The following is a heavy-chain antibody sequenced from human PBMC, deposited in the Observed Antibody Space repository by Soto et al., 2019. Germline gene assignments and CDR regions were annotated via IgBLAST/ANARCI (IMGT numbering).Heavy chain of an antibody. CDR3: ARTNNGWIDY. V-gene: IGHV6-1*01. J-gene: IGHJ4*02. CDR1: GDSVSSNSAA. Sequence: SQTLSLTCAISGDSVSSNSAAWNWIRQSPSRGLEWLGRTYYRSRWYSTYAVSVKSRITIKPDTSKNQFSLQPSSVTPEDTAVYYCARTNNGWIDYWGQGTLVTVSS. D-gene: IGHD6-19*01. CDR2: TYYRSRWYS.